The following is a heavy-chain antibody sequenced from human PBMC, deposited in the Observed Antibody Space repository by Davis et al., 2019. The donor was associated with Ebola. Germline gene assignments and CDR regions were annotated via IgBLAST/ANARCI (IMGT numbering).Heavy chain of an antibody. CDR2: IGTADDT. V-gene: IGHV3-13*01. J-gene: IGHJ4*02. D-gene: IGHD6-6*01. CDR3: TSSSSGLDDY. CDR1: GFTFSSYD. Sequence: GESLKISCAASGFTFSSYDMHWVRQATGKGLEWVSAIGTADDTYYPGSVKGRFTISRENAKNSLYLQMNSLKTEDTAVYYCTSSSSGLDDYWGQGTLVTVSS.